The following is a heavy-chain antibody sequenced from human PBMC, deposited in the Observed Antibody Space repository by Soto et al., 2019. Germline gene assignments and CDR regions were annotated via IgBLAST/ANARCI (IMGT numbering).Heavy chain of an antibody. V-gene: IGHV4-39*01. J-gene: IGHJ3*02. D-gene: IGHD3-10*01. CDR1: AVIPRPSEHL. Sequence: SQKFPHPYTVSAVIPRPSEHLWGRIRHPPGKGLEWIGSIYYSGSTYYNPSLKSRVTISVDTSKNQFSLKLSSVTAADTAVYYCAKGGSGSYSNAFDIWGQGTMVT. CDR2: IYYSGST. CDR3: AKGGSGSYSNAFDI.